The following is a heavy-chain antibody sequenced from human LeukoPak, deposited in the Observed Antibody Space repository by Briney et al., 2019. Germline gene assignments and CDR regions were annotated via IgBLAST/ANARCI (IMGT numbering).Heavy chain of an antibody. J-gene: IGHJ4*02. D-gene: IGHD3-22*01. Sequence: PGGSLRLSRAASGFTFSSYSMNWVRQAPGKGLEWVSYISSSSSTIYYADSVKGRFTISRDNAKNSLYLQMNSLRAEDTAFYYCARVQQYDKFDYWGQGTLVTVSS. CDR2: ISSSSSTI. CDR3: ARVQQYDKFDY. V-gene: IGHV3-48*04. CDR1: GFTFSSYS.